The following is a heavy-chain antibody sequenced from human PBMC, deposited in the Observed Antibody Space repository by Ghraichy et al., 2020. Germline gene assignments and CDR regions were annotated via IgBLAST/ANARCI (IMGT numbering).Heavy chain of an antibody. Sequence: GGSLRLSCTASGFNFKTDAMNWVRQAPGKGLEWVSYIRGDSTAPYYAESVKGRFTISRDNAKDSLFLEMNSLREDDTAVYYCTRQRRARSSGWDWGQGTLVTVTP. J-gene: IGHJ4*02. D-gene: IGHD6-19*01. CDR1: GFNFKTDA. CDR3: TRQRRARSSGWD. V-gene: IGHV3-48*02. CDR2: IRGDSTAP.